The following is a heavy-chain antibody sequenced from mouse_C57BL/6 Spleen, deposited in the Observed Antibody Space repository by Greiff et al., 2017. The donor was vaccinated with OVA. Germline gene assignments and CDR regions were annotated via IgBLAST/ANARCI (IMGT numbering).Heavy chain of an antibody. Sequence: VQLQQSGPELVKPGASVKISCKASGYTFTDYYMNWVKQSHGKSLEWIGDINPNNGGTSYNQKFKGKATLTVDKSSSTAYMELRSLTSEDSAVYYCARRGIYYYGSSYVGYAMDYWGQGTSVTVSS. CDR2: INPNNGGT. CDR1: GYTFTDYY. CDR3: ARRGIYYYGSSYVGYAMDY. V-gene: IGHV1-26*01. D-gene: IGHD1-1*01. J-gene: IGHJ4*01.